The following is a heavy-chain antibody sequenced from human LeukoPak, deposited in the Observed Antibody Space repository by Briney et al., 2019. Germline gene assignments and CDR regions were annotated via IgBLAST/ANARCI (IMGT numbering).Heavy chain of an antibody. CDR3: ARGYSTGWQYLGYFAY. D-gene: IGHD6-19*01. J-gene: IGHJ4*02. CDR1: GFTFRRAE. Sequence: GGSLRLSCAASGFTFRRAEMNGVRQAPGKGLEWISHISYSGGTTYYAEAVKGRFTISRGNAQQSVYLQMNSLRVDDTAVYYCARGYSTGWQYLGYFAYWGQGILVTVSS. CDR2: ISYSGGTT. V-gene: IGHV3-48*03.